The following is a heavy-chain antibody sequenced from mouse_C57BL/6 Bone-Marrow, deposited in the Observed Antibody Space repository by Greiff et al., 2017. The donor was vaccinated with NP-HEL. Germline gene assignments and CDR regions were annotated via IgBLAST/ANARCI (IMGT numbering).Heavy chain of an antibody. Sequence: VQLQQSGAELVRPGASVKLSCTASGFNIKDDYMHWVKQRPEQGLEWIGWIDPENGDTEYASKFQGKATITADTSSNTAYLQLSSLTSEDTAVYDCTTSTVVSWYFDVWGTGTTVTVSS. V-gene: IGHV14-4*01. CDR1: GFNIKDDY. D-gene: IGHD1-1*01. CDR2: IDPENGDT. CDR3: TTSTVVSWYFDV. J-gene: IGHJ1*03.